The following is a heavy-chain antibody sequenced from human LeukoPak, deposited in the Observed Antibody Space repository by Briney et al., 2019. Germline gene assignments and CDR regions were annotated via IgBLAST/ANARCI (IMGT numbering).Heavy chain of an antibody. CDR2: INPNSGGT. V-gene: IGHV1-2*02. D-gene: IGHD3-9*01. CDR1: GYTFTGYY. J-gene: IGHJ4*02. Sequence: ASVKVSCKASGYTFTGYYMHWVRQAPGQGLEWMGWINPNSGGTNYAQKFQGRVTMTRDTCISTAYMELSRLRSDDTAVYYCARVRILRYFDWPLYYFDYWGQGTLVTVPS. CDR3: ARVRILRYFDWPLYYFDY.